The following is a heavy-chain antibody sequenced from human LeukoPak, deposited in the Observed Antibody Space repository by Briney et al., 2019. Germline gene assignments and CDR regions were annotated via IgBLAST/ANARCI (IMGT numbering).Heavy chain of an antibody. Sequence: GASVKVSCKVSGYTLTELSMHWVRQAPGKGLEWMGGFDPEDGETIYAQKFQGRVTMTEDTSTDTAYMELSSLRSEDTAVYYCARRDYYGSGSYGGLEYYFDYWGQGTLVTVSS. V-gene: IGHV1-24*01. CDR1: GYTLTELS. CDR2: FDPEDGET. D-gene: IGHD3-10*01. J-gene: IGHJ4*02. CDR3: ARRDYYGSGSYGGLEYYFDY.